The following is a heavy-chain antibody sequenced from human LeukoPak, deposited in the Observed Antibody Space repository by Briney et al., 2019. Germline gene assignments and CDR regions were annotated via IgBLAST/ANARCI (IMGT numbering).Heavy chain of an antibody. J-gene: IGHJ4*02. Sequence: ETLSLTCSVSGGSISSYYWSWVRQAPGKGLEWVSFISGGGGTIYYADSVKGRFTISRDNAKNSLHLQMDSLRVEDTAVYYCARNQEIDYYDSSGFYWGVEYWGQGTLVTVSS. CDR1: GGSISSYY. CDR2: ISGGGGTI. V-gene: IGHV3-48*01. CDR3: ARNQEIDYYDSSGFYWGVEY. D-gene: IGHD3-22*01.